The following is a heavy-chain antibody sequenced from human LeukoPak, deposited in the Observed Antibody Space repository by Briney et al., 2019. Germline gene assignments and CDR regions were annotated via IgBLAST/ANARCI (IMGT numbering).Heavy chain of an antibody. CDR2: IYYSGST. CDR1: GGSISSSSYY. Sequence: ASETLSLTCTVSGGSISSSSYYWGWIRQPPGKGLEWIGSIYYSGSTYYNPSLKSRVTISVDTSKNQFSLKLSSVTAADTAVYYCASHMWTRWFGEPNADYYYYYYMDVWGKGTTVTVSS. V-gene: IGHV4-39*07. J-gene: IGHJ6*03. D-gene: IGHD3-10*01. CDR3: ASHMWTRWFGEPNADYYYYYYMDV.